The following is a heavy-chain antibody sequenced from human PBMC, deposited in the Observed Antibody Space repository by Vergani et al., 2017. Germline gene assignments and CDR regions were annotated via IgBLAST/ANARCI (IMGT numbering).Heavy chain of an antibody. D-gene: IGHD4-23*01. V-gene: IGHV1-69*01. CDR1: GYTFTGYY. Sequence: QVQLVQSGAEVKKPGASVKVSCKASGYTFTGYYMHWVRQAPGQGLEWMGGIIPIFGTANYAQKFQGRVTITADESTSTAYMELSSLRSEDTAVYYCASGRLRWQFDYGGQGTLVTVSS. CDR3: ASGRLRWQFDY. J-gene: IGHJ4*02. CDR2: IIPIFGTA.